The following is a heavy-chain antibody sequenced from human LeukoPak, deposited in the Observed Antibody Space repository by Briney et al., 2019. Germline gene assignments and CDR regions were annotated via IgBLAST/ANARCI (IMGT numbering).Heavy chain of an antibody. Sequence: PSETLSLTXTVSGGSISSSSYYWGWIRQPPGKGLEWIGSIYYSGSTYYNPSLKSRVTISVDTSRNQFSLKLGSVTAADTAVYYCATGRDGYLAWGQGTLVTVSS. CDR3: ATGRDGYLA. CDR1: GGSISSSSYY. D-gene: IGHD5-24*01. CDR2: IYYSGST. J-gene: IGHJ5*02. V-gene: IGHV4-39*01.